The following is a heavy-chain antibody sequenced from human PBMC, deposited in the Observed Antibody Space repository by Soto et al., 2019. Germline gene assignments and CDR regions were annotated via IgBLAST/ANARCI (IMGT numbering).Heavy chain of an antibody. J-gene: IGHJ6*02. CDR3: ARDTLSYDFWSGYYQTYSYYGMDF. D-gene: IGHD3-3*01. Sequence: VSCKASGYTFTSYGISWVRQAPGQGLEWMGWINAYNGNTNYAQKLQGRVTMTTDTSTSTAYMELRSLRSDDTAVYYCARDTLSYDFWSGYYQTYSYYGMDFWGQGTTVTGSS. CDR1: GYTFTSYG. V-gene: IGHV1-18*01. CDR2: INAYNGNT.